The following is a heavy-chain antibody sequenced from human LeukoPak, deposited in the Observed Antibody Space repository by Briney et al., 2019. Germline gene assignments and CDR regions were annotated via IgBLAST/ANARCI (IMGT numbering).Heavy chain of an antibody. D-gene: IGHD6-13*01. J-gene: IGHJ3*02. Sequence: GGSLRLSCAASGYTFSSYGMHWVRQAPGKGLEWVAVMSYDGSNKYYADSVKGRFTISRDNSKNTLYLQMNSLRAEDTAVYYCAKDHGGIAIWGQGTMVTVSS. CDR1: GYTFSSYG. V-gene: IGHV3-30*18. CDR2: MSYDGSNK. CDR3: AKDHGGIAI.